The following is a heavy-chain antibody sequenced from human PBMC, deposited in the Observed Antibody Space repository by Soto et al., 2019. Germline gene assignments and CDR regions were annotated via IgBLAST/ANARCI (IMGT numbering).Heavy chain of an antibody. Sequence: ASVKVSCKASGYSFSTYAMHWVRQAPGESLEWMGWINGGTGQTKYSQRFQDRVTITRDASASTAHMELSSLKSEDTAVYYCARGKGMEENYYYYGLDIWGQGTTVTVSS. CDR2: INGGTGQT. V-gene: IGHV1-3*01. D-gene: IGHD1-1*01. J-gene: IGHJ6*02. CDR1: GYSFSTYA. CDR3: ARGKGMEENYYYYGLDI.